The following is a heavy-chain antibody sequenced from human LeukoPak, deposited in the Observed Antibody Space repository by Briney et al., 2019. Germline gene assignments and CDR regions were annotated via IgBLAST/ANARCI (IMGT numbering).Heavy chain of an antibody. D-gene: IGHD3-10*01. CDR2: INPSGGST. CDR3: AKSPFRGVIITYFDY. V-gene: IGHV1-46*01. J-gene: IGHJ4*02. CDR1: GYTFTSYY. Sequence: ASVKVSCKASGYTFTSYYMHWVRQAPGQGLEWMGIINPSGGSTSYAQKFQGRVTMTRDTSTSTVYMELSSLRSEDTAVYYCAKSPFRGVIITYFDYWGQGTLVTVSS.